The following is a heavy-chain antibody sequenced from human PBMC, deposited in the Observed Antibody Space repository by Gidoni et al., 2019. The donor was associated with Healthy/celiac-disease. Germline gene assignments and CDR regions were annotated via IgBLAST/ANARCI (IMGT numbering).Heavy chain of an antibody. Sequence: QLQLQESGPGLVKPSETLSLTCTVSGGSISSSSYYWGWIRHPPGKGLEWIGSIYYSGSTYYNPSSKSRVTISVDTSKNQFSLKLSSVTAADTAVYYCARETRGILDWGQGTLVTVSS. CDR2: IYYSGST. D-gene: IGHD3-16*01. CDR3: ARETRGILD. J-gene: IGHJ4*02. CDR1: GGSISSSSYY. V-gene: IGHV4-39*07.